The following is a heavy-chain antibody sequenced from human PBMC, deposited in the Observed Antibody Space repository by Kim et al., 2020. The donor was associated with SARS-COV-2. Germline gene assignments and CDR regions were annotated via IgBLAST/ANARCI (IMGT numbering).Heavy chain of an antibody. CDR3: ARRTGGWHFDL. Sequence: TEYAASVKGRFTLSREDSTNSLYLQVNSLKTEDTAVYYCARRTGGWHFDLWGRGTLVTVSS. D-gene: IGHD3-10*01. V-gene: IGHV3-72*01. CDR2: T. J-gene: IGHJ2*01.